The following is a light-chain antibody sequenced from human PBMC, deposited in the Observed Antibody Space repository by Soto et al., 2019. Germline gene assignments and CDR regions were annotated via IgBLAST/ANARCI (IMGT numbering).Light chain of an antibody. CDR1: QSVSSSY. Sequence: EVMLTQSPGTLSLSPGERATLSCRVSQSVSSSYLAWYQQKPGQAPRLLIYGANYRATGISDRFSGGGSGTDFTLTISRLESDDCAVYYCQQHGTSTLTFGGGTKVDI. J-gene: IGKJ4*01. CDR2: GAN. V-gene: IGKV3-20*01. CDR3: QQHGTSTLT.